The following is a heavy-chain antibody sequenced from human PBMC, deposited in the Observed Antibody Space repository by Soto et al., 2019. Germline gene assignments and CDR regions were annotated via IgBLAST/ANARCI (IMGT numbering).Heavy chain of an antibody. V-gene: IGHV1-69*13. Sequence: SVKVSCKASGGTFSSYAISWVRQAPGQGLEWMGGIIPIFGTANYAQKFQGRVTITADESTSTAYMELSSLRSEDTAVYYCARDRRFNWSGYYTDVYYYGMDVWGQGTTVTVSS. D-gene: IGHD3-3*01. CDR3: ARDRRFNWSGYYTDVYYYGMDV. CDR1: GGTFSSYA. CDR2: IIPIFGTA. J-gene: IGHJ6*02.